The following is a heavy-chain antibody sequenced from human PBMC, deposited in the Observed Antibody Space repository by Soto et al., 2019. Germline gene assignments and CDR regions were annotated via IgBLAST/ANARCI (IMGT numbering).Heavy chain of an antibody. J-gene: IGHJ5*02. CDR1: GGSISDISYC. D-gene: IGHD2-15*01. V-gene: IGHV4-39*01. CDR2: MFYSGAT. CDR3: ARHKSGSDWLDP. Sequence: SETLSLTCTVSGGSISDISYCWGWIRQPPGKGLQWIGCMFYSGATYYNPSLKNRVTLSVDTSNNEFSLKLVSVTAPDTAVYYCARHKSGSDWLDPWGQGTLVTVS.